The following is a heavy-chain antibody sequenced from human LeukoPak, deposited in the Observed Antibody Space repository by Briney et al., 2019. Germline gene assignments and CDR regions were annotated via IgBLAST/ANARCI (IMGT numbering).Heavy chain of an antibody. CDR2: INTDGNSI. V-gene: IGHV3-74*01. J-gene: IGHJ4*02. CDR1: GFTFSTYW. Sequence: QPGGSLRLSCAGSGFTFSTYWMHWVRQVPGKGLVWVSRINTDGNSINYADSVKGRFTISRDNSKNTLYLQMNSLRAEDTAVYYCARGTPSYWGQGTLVTVSS. D-gene: IGHD2-2*01. CDR3: ARGTPSY.